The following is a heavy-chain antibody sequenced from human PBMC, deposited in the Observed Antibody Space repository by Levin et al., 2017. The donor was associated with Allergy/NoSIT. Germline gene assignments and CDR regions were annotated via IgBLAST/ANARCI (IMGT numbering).Heavy chain of an antibody. J-gene: IGHJ3*02. CDR1: GFTVSSYA. V-gene: IGHV3-23*01. D-gene: IGHD3-16*02. Sequence: GGSLRLSCAASGFTVSSYAMSWVRQAPGKGLEWVSAISGSGASTYYADSVKGRFTISRDNSKNTLYLQMNSLRAEDTAVYYCAKVYQYDDYVWGSYRANAFDIWGQGTMVTVSS. CDR2: ISGSGAST. CDR3: AKVYQYDDYVWGSYRANAFDI.